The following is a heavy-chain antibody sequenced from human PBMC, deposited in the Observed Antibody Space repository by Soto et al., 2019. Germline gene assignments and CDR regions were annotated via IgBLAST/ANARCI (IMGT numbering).Heavy chain of an antibody. V-gene: IGHV3-30*09. Sequence: GGSLRLSCAASGFAFSSHAMHWVRQAPGKGLEWLAIISYDGSTIYYADSVRGRFAISRDNSKKTLYLQMNSLRSDDTAVYFCARHLAYTVNTSDWFDPWGQGTLVTVSS. D-gene: IGHD4-4*01. CDR2: ISYDGSTI. CDR3: ARHLAYTVNTSDWFDP. J-gene: IGHJ5*02. CDR1: GFAFSSHA.